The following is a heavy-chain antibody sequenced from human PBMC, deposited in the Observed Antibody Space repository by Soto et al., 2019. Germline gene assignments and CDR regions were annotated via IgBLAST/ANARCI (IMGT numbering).Heavy chain of an antibody. Sequence: ASVKVSCKASGGTFSSYAISWVRQAPGQGLEWMGGIIPIFGTANYAQKFQGRVTITADESTSTAYMELSSLRFEDTAVHYCAREDGIAAVIDISGWRYYYYGMDVWGQGTTVTVSS. J-gene: IGHJ6*02. CDR2: IIPIFGTA. D-gene: IGHD6-13*01. CDR1: GGTFSSYA. V-gene: IGHV1-69*13. CDR3: AREDGIAAVIDISGWRYYYYGMDV.